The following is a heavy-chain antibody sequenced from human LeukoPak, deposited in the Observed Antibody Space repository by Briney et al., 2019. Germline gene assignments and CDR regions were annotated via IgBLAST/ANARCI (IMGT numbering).Heavy chain of an antibody. CDR2: IRSKAYGGTT. V-gene: IGHV3-49*04. D-gene: IGHD3/OR15-3a*01. J-gene: IGHJ4*02. CDR1: GFTFGDYA. Sequence: GGSLRLSCTASGFTFGDYAMSWVRQAPGKGLEWVGFIRSKAYGGTTEYAASVKGRFTISRDDSKSIAYLQMNSLKTEDTAVYYCTRSRTGRSMYFDYWGQGTLVTASS. CDR3: TRSRTGRSMYFDY.